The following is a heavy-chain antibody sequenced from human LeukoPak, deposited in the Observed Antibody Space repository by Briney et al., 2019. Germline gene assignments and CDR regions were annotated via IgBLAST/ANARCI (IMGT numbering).Heavy chain of an antibody. V-gene: IGHV4-34*01. CDR1: GGSFSGYY. Sequence: SETLSLTCAVYGGSFSGYYWSWIRQPPGKGLEWIGEINHSGSTNYNPSLKSRVTISVDTSKNQFSLKLGSVTAADTAVYYCARGRGYYDSSGYYWYFDLWGRGTLVTVSS. CDR2: INHSGST. CDR3: ARGRGYYDSSGYYWYFDL. D-gene: IGHD3-22*01. J-gene: IGHJ2*01.